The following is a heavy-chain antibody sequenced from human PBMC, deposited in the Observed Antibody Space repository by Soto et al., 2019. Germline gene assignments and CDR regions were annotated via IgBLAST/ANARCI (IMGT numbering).Heavy chain of an antibody. CDR1: GFSLSTSGVG. CDR2: IYWDDDK. CDR3: AISHLYLGYCSSTSCYEYFDY. D-gene: IGHD2-2*01. V-gene: IGHV2-5*02. J-gene: IGHJ4*02. Sequence: QITLKESGPTLVKPTQTLTLTCTFSGFSLSTSGVGVGWIRQPPGKALEWLALIYWDDDKRYSPSLKSRLTITKDTSKNQVVLTMTNMDPVDTATYYCAISHLYLGYCSSTSCYEYFDYWGQGTLVTVSS.